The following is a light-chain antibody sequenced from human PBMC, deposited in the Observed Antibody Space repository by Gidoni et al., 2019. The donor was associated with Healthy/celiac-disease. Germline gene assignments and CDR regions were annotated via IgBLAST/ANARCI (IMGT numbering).Light chain of an antibody. CDR3: NSRDSSGNHLV. V-gene: IGLV3-19*01. J-gene: IGLJ2*01. CDR1: SLRSYY. Sequence: SSELTQDPAVSVALGQTVRITCQGDSLRSYYSSCYQQKPGQAPVLVIYGKNNRPSGIPDRFSGSSSGNTASLTMTGAQAEDEADYYCNSRDSSGNHLVFGGGTKLTVL. CDR2: GKN.